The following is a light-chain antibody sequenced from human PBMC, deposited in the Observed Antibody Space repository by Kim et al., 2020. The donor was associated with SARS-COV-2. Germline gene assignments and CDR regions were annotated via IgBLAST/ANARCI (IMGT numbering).Light chain of an antibody. V-gene: IGKV3-20*01. CDR3: QQYDGSLWT. CDR2: GAS. J-gene: IGKJ1*01. Sequence: EIVLTQSPGTLSLSPGERATPSCRASQSISNNYLAWYQQKPGQAPRLLIYGASNRATGIPDRFSGSGSGTDFTLTISGLDPEDFTVYYCQQYDGSLWTFGQGTKVDIK. CDR1: QSISNNY.